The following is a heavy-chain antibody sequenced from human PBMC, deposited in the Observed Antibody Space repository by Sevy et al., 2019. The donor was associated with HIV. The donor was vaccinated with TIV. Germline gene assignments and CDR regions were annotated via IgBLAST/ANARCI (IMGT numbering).Heavy chain of an antibody. D-gene: IGHD5-18*01. Sequence: SETLSLTCTVSGGSISSSSYYWGWIRQPPGKGLEWIGSIYYSGSTYYHPSLKSRVTISVDTSKNQFSLKLSSVTAADTAVYYCVRGYSYGYYYYYYGMDVWGQGTTVTVSS. J-gene: IGHJ6*02. CDR2: IYYSGST. V-gene: IGHV4-39*01. CDR1: GGSISSSSYY. CDR3: VRGYSYGYYYYYYGMDV.